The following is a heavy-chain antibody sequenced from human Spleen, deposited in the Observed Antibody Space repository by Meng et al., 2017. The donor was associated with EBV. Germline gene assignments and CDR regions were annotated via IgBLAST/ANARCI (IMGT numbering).Heavy chain of an antibody. J-gene: IGHJ6*02. CDR1: GYIFIDYG. CDR2: ISTYNGNT. Sequence: QVQLVQSGAEVKKPGASVKVSCKASGYIFIDYGITWVRQAPGQGLEWMGWISTYNGNTKYGQKLQGRVSMTTDTSSTTAYMELWSLRYDDTAVYYCARDRGPGISDYGMDVWGQGTTVTVSS. D-gene: IGHD1-14*01. V-gene: IGHV1-18*01. CDR3: ARDRGPGISDYGMDV.